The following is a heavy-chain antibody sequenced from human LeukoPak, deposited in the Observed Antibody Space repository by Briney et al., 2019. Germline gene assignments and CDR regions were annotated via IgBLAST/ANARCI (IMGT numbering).Heavy chain of an antibody. D-gene: IGHD3-16*02. Sequence: SQTLSLTCTVSGGSISSGGYYWSWIRQHPGKGLEWIGYIYYSGSTYYNPSLKSRVTISVDTSKNQFSLKLSSVTAADTAVYYCARTYDYVWGSYRCGDWFDPWGQGTLVTVSS. CDR2: IYYSGST. CDR1: GGSISSGGYY. V-gene: IGHV4-31*03. CDR3: ARTYDYVWGSYRCGDWFDP. J-gene: IGHJ5*02.